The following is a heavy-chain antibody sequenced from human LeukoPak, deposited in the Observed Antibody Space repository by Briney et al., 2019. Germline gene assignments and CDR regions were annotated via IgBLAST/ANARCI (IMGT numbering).Heavy chain of an antibody. J-gene: IGHJ4*01. V-gene: IGHV3-11*05. CDR1: AFTFRDYY. D-gene: IGHD5-12*01. Sequence: PGGSLRLSCVASAFTFRDYYMSWMRQAPGEGLEWVSYISSSNSYTKYADSVKGRFTISGDNAKNSLYLQMNSLRAEDTAVYYCARGGEAVFDYWGHGTLVTVSS. CDR3: ARGGEAVFDY. CDR2: ISSSNSYT.